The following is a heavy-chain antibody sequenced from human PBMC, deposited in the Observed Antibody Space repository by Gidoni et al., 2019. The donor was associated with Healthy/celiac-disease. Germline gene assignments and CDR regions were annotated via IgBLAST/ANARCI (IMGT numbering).Heavy chain of an antibody. V-gene: IGHV1-69*02. CDR2: IIPILGIA. D-gene: IGHD1-1*01. CDR1: GGTFSRYT. Sequence: QVQLVQSGAEVKKPGSSVKVSCKASGGTFSRYTISWVRQAPGQGLEWMGRIIPILGIANYAQKFQGRVTITADKSTSTAYMELSSLRSEDTAVYYCARGLWELERRGAPHDAFDIWGQGTMVTVSS. CDR3: ARGLWELERRGAPHDAFDI. J-gene: IGHJ3*02.